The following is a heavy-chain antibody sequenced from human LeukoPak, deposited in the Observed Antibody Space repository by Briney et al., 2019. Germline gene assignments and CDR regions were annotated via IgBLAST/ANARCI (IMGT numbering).Heavy chain of an antibody. V-gene: IGHV1-2*04. CDR3: ARGASPKGSDAFDI. CDR2: INPNSGGT. CDR1: GYTFTGYY. D-gene: IGHD3-10*01. J-gene: IGHJ3*02. Sequence: ASVKVSCKASGYTFTGYYMHWVRQAPGQGLEWMGWINPNSGGTNYAQKFQGWVTMTRDTSISTAYMELSRLRSDDTAVYYCARGASPKGSDAFDIWGQGTMVTVSS.